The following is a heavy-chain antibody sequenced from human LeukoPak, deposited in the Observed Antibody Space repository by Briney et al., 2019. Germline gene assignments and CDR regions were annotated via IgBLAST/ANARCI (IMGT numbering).Heavy chain of an antibody. CDR1: GFRFTIYW. CDR2: IYPGDSDI. J-gene: IGHJ4*02. Sequence: GGALQISCKGSGFRFTIYWIGWVRQMPGRGLEGIGIIYPGDSDIRYSPSFQGQVNISADKSISTAYLQWSSLKASDTAMYYCVRRTTGAYYFDYWGQGTLVTVSS. CDR3: VRRTTGAYYFDY. V-gene: IGHV5-51*01. D-gene: IGHD1-1*01.